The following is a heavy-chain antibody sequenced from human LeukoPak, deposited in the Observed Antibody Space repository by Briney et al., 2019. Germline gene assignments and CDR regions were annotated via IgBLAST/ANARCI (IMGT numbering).Heavy chain of an antibody. CDR3: ARGRQQLVDYYYYGMDV. Sequence: ASVKVSCKASGYTFTGYYMHWVRQAPGQGLEWMGWINPNSGGTNYAQKFQGRVTMTRDTSISTAYMGLSRLRSDDTAVYYCARGRQQLVDYYYYGMDVWGQGTTVTVSS. J-gene: IGHJ6*02. CDR1: GYTFTGYY. CDR2: INPNSGGT. V-gene: IGHV1-2*02. D-gene: IGHD6-13*01.